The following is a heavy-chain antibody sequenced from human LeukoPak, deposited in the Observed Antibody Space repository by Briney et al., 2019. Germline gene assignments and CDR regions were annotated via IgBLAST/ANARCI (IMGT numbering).Heavy chain of an antibody. D-gene: IGHD6-6*01. CDR3: AKDLSIAARPSSDY. J-gene: IGHJ4*02. V-gene: IGHV3-53*01. CDR2: LYSGGNT. CDR1: GFTVSSNY. Sequence: GGSLRLSCAASGFTVSSNYMSWVRQAPGKGLEWVSVLYSGGNTIYADSVRGRFTTSRDNSKNTLYLQLNSLRAEDTAVYYCAKDLSIAARPSSDYWGQGTLVTVSS.